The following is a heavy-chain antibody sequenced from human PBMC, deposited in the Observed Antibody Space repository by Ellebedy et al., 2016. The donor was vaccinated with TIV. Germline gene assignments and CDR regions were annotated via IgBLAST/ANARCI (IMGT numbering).Heavy chain of an antibody. D-gene: IGHD6-13*01. J-gene: IGHJ4*02. CDR2: IYYSGST. V-gene: IGHV4-31*03. Sequence: SETLSLXXTVSGGSISSGGYYWSWIRQHPGKGLEWIGYIYYSGSTYYNPSLKSRVTISVDTSKNQFSLKLSSVTAADTAVYYCARGISAAAGLYYFDYWGQGTLVTVSS. CDR3: ARGISAAAGLYYFDY. CDR1: GGSISSGGYY.